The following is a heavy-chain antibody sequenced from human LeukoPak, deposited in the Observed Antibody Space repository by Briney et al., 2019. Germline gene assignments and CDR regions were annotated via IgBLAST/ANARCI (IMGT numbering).Heavy chain of an antibody. CDR2: IKEDGTET. D-gene: IGHD5-24*01. Sequence: GGSLRLSCAASGFMFSSNWMSWVRLAPRKGLEWVANIKEDGTETYYVDSVKGRFTISRDNAKNSLYLQMNSLRVEDTAVYYCAKEGRSLQTYWGQGTLVTVSS. CDR1: GFMFSSNW. CDR3: AKEGRSLQTY. J-gene: IGHJ4*02. V-gene: IGHV3-7*03.